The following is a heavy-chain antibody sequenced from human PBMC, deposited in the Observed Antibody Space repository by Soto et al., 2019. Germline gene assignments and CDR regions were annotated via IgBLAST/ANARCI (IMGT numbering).Heavy chain of an antibody. CDR2: ISAYNGNT. D-gene: IGHD3-10*01. CDR1: GYTFTSYG. CDR3: ARDEVALRGIIRLFRHYYFGMDV. Sequence: ASVKVSCKASGYTFTSYGIRWVRQAPGQGLEWMGWISAYNGNTNYAQKLQGRVTMTTDTSASTAYMELTSLRSDDTAVYYCARDEVALRGIIRLFRHYYFGMDVWGQGTTVTVSS. J-gene: IGHJ6*02. V-gene: IGHV1-18*01.